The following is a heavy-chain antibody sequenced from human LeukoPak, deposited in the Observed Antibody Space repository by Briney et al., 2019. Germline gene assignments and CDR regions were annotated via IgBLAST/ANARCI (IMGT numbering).Heavy chain of an antibody. J-gene: IGHJ5*02. D-gene: IGHD6-19*01. V-gene: IGHV4-39*01. CDR2: IYYSGST. CDR3: SRHEHKALAGDT. CDR1: GGSISSSSYY. Sequence: SSETLSLTCTVSGGSISSSSYYWGWIRQPPGKGLEGIGSIYYSGSTYYNPSLKGRVTISVGTSKNQFSLKLSSVTAADTAVYFCSRHEHKALAGDTWGQGTLVTVSS.